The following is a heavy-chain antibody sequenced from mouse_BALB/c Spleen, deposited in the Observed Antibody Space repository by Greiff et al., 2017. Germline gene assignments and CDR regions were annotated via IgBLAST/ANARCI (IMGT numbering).Heavy chain of an antibody. J-gene: IGHJ4*01. CDR3: ARWSLLRLRRAMDY. CDR1: GFTFRSYT. CDR2: ISNGGGST. D-gene: IGHD1-2*01. V-gene: IGHV5-12-2*01. Sequence: EVQLVESGGGLVQPGGSLKLSCAASGFTFRSYTMSWVRQTPEKRLEWVAYISNGGGSTYYPDTVKGRFTISRDNAKNTLYLQMSSLKSEDTAMYYCARWSLLRLRRAMDYWGQGTSVTVSS.